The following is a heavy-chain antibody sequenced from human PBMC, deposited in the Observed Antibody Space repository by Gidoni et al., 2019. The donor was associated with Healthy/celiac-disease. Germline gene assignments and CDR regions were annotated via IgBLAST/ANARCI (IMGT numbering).Heavy chain of an antibody. D-gene: IGHD2-2*02. V-gene: IGHV4-34*01. CDR1: GGSFSGYY. CDR3: ARVAGRDCSSTSCYRFRYYYYYMDV. Sequence: QVQLQQWGAGLLKPSETLSLTCAVYGGSFSGYYWSWIRQPPGKGLEWIGEINHSGSTNYNPSLKSRVTISVDTSKNQFSLKLSSVTAADTAVYYCARVAGRDCSSTSCYRFRYYYYYMDVWGKGTTVTVSS. J-gene: IGHJ6*03. CDR2: INHSGST.